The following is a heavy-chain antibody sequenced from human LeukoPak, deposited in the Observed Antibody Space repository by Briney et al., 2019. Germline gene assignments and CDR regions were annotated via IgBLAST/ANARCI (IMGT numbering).Heavy chain of an antibody. J-gene: IGHJ4*02. CDR2: INPNSGGT. CDR3: AREWSSYYYGSGREYYFDY. Sequence: ASVKVSCKASGYTFTGYYMHWVRQAPGQGLEWMGWINPNSGGTNYAQKFQGRVTMTGDTSISTAYMELSRLRSDDTAVYYCAREWSSYYYGSGREYYFDYWGQGTLVTVSS. D-gene: IGHD3-10*01. CDR1: GYTFTGYY. V-gene: IGHV1-2*02.